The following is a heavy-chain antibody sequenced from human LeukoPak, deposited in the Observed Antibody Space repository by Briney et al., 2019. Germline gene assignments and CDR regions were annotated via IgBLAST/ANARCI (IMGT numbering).Heavy chain of an antibody. V-gene: IGHV3-30*03. CDR3: TTTPRGIG. CDR2: ISYDGSNK. D-gene: IGHD4-23*01. CDR1: GFTFSTYG. J-gene: IGHJ4*02. Sequence: PGGSLRLSCAASGFTFSTYGMHWVRQAPGKGLEWVAVISYDGSNKYYADSVKGRFTISRDDSKNTLFLQMNSLRPEDTAVYYCTTTPRGIGWGQGTLVTASS.